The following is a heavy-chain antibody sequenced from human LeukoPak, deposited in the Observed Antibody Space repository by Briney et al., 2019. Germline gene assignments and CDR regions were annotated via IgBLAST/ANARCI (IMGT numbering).Heavy chain of an antibody. CDR3: ARDRVVAGYYYGMDV. CDR2: ISSSSYI. D-gene: IGHD3-10*01. J-gene: IGHJ6*04. CDR1: GFTFSS. Sequence: GGSLRLSCAASGFTFSSMNWVRQAPGQGLEWVSSISSSSYIYYADSVKGRFTISRDNAKNSLYLQMNSLRAEDTAVYYCARDRVVAGYYYGMDVWGKGTTVTVSS. V-gene: IGHV3-21*01.